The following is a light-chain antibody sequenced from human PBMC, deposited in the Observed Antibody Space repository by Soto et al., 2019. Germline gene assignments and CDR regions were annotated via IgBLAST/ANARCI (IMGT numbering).Light chain of an antibody. Sequence: QSALTQPPSASGTPGQRVTISCSGSSSNIGSNTVNWYQQLPGTAPKLLIYNNNQRPSGVPDRFSGSKSGTSASLAISGLQSEDEADYYCAAWDDSLNAYVVFGGGTKLTVL. J-gene: IGLJ2*01. CDR2: NNN. CDR3: AAWDDSLNAYVV. CDR1: SSNIGSNT. V-gene: IGLV1-44*01.